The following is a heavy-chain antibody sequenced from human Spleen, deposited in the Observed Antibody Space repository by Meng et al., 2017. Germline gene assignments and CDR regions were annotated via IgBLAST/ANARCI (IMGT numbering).Heavy chain of an antibody. J-gene: IGHJ4*02. CDR1: GGXXXGSF. D-gene: IGHD5-12*01. CDR2: INHSGST. Sequence: VQLRRWGAGLLEPSEHLSLTCVXSGGXXXGSFWSWIRQPPGKGLEWIGEINHSGSTSYNPSLKSRVTISVDTSKNHFYLKLSSVTAADTAVYYCARSQGPYSGYDLNYWGQGSXVTVSS. V-gene: IGHV4-34*01. CDR3: ARSQGPYSGYDLNY.